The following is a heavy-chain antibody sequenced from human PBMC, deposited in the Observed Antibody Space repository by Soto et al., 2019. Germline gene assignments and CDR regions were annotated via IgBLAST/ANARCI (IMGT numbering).Heavy chain of an antibody. Sequence: EAHLVESGGGLPQPGGSLRLSCVVSGFNFSPYFMAWVRQGPGRGLEWVSHIKGDGTTTAYADSVRGRFIISRDNGRNTLFLQMNSLRDEDTAVYYCVRDRGTPDSFDIWGQGTTVIVSS. J-gene: IGHJ3*02. CDR1: GFNFSPYF. D-gene: IGHD1-26*01. V-gene: IGHV3-74*01. CDR2: IKGDGTTT. CDR3: VRDRGTPDSFDI.